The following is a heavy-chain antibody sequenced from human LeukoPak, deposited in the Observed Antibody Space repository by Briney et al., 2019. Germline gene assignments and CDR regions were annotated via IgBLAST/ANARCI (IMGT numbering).Heavy chain of an antibody. Sequence: PSETLSLTCTVSGGSISSYYWSWIRQPPGKGLEWVGYIYYSGSTNYNPSLKSRVTISDDTSKNQLYLKLSSVTAADTAVYYCARDRVVGAPGAFDIWGQGTMVTVSS. J-gene: IGHJ3*02. CDR3: ARDRVVGAPGAFDI. D-gene: IGHD1-26*01. CDR2: IYYSGST. V-gene: IGHV4-59*01. CDR1: GGSISSYY.